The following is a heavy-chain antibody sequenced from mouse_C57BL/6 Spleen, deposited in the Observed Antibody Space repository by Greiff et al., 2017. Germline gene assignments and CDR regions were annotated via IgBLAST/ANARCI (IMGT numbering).Heavy chain of an antibody. V-gene: IGHV14-1*01. Sequence: EVQLQQSGAELVRPGASVKLSCTASGFNIKDYYMHWVKQRPEQGLEWIGRIDPEDGDTEYAPKFQGKATMTADTSSNTAYLQLSSLTSEDTAVYYCTVGTTVVADFDVWGTGTTVTVSS. J-gene: IGHJ1*03. CDR3: TVGTTVVADFDV. CDR1: GFNIKDYY. CDR2: IDPEDGDT. D-gene: IGHD1-1*01.